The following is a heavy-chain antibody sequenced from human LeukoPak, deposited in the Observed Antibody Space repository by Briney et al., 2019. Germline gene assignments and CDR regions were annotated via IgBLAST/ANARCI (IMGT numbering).Heavy chain of an antibody. Sequence: SETLSLTCTVSGVSITSHYWSWIRQPPGKGLEWIGYMYDSEKTKDNLSFKSRSTLSADTSKNQFSLRLSSVTAEDTAVYYCATIKRGSIYGYFDFWGQGILVAVSS. CDR1: GVSITSHY. J-gene: IGHJ4*02. D-gene: IGHD5-18*01. CDR2: MYDSEKT. V-gene: IGHV4-59*11. CDR3: ATIKRGSIYGYFDF.